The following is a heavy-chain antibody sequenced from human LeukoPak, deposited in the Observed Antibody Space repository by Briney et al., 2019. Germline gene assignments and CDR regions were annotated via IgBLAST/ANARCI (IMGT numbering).Heavy chain of an antibody. D-gene: IGHD3-22*01. J-gene: IGHJ4*02. CDR3: AKARDYYDSSGPPIDY. Sequence: GGSLRLSCEASGITFSTYAMSWVRQAPGEGLDWVSGINTGGATYYAGSVKGRFTISRDNSKNTLYLQMNSLRAEDTAVYYCAKARDYYDSSGPPIDYWGQGTLVTVSS. CDR1: GITFSTYA. V-gene: IGHV3-23*01. CDR2: INTGGAT.